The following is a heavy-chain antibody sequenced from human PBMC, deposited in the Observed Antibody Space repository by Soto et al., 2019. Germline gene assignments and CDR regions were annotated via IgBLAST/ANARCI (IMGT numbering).Heavy chain of an antibody. CDR3: ARTHRGGAAAQALVYYFDY. V-gene: IGHV4-59*01. Sequence: PSETLSLTCTASGGSISSYYWSWIRQPPGRGLEWIGYIYYSGSTNYNPSLKSRVTISVDTSKNQFSLKLSSVTAADTAVYYCARTHRGGAAAQALVYYFDYWGQGTLVTVSS. D-gene: IGHD2-2*01. CDR2: IYYSGST. J-gene: IGHJ4*02. CDR1: GGSISSYY.